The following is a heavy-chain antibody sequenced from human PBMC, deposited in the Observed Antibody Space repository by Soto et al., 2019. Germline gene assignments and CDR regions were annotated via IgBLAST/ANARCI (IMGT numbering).Heavy chain of an antibody. CDR2: TYYRSKWYN. Sequence: SQTVPRTCDSSGANVSSNSATRNYIRQSPSRGLEWLGRTYYRSKWYNDYAISVKSRITINPDTSKNQFSLQLKSVVPEDTAVYYCGRAHLGSDRYIMEPFDPWGQGTLVTVSS. D-gene: IGHD1-1*01. V-gene: IGHV6-1*01. CDR3: GRAHLGSDRYIMEPFDP. CDR1: GANVSSNSAT. J-gene: IGHJ5*02.